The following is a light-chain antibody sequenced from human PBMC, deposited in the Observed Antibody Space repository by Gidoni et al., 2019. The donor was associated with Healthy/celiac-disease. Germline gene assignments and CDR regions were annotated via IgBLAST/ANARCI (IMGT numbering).Light chain of an antibody. CDR3: QQYGSSSWT. V-gene: IGKV3-20*01. CDR1: QSVSSSY. J-gene: IGKJ1*01. CDR2: GAS. Sequence: EIVLTQSPGTLSLSPGESATLSCRASQSVSSSYLAWYQQKPGQAPRLLIYGASSRATGIPDRCSGSGSGTDFTLTISRLEPEDFAVYYCQQYGSSSWTFGQGTKVEIK.